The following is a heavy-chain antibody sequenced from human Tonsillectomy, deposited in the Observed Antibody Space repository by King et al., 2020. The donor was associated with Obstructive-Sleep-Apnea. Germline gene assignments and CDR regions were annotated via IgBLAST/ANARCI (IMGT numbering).Heavy chain of an antibody. CDR2: IWYDGSNK. Sequence: VQLVESGGGVVQPGRSLRLSCAASGFTFSSYGMHWVRQAPGKGLEWVAVIWYDGSNKYYADSVKGRFTISRDNSKNTLYLQMNSLRAEDTAVYYCARDQHLLWFGESDGGAFDIWGQGTMVTVSS. D-gene: IGHD3-10*01. J-gene: IGHJ3*02. CDR1: GFTFSSYG. CDR3: ARDQHLLWFGESDGGAFDI. V-gene: IGHV3-33*01.